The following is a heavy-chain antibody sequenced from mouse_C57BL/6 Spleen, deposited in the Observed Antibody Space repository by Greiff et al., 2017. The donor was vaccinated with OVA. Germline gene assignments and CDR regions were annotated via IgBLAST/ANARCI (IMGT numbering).Heavy chain of an antibody. CDR3: ARSYYYASSPYYYAMDY. V-gene: IGHV7-3*01. Sequence: EVKVVESGGGLVQPGGSLSLSCAASGFTFTDYYMSWVRQPPGKALEWLGFIRNKANGYTTEYSASVKGRFTISRDNSQSILYLQMNALRAEDSATYYCARSYYYASSPYYYAMDYWGQGTSVTVSS. D-gene: IGHD1-1*01. CDR1: GFTFTDYY. J-gene: IGHJ4*01. CDR2: IRNKANGYTT.